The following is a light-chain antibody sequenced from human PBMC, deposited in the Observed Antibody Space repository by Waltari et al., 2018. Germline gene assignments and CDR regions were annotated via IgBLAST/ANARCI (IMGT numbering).Light chain of an antibody. Sequence: EIVLTQSPATLSLSPGERATLSCRASQSVRTYLAWYQQKPGQAPRLLISDAATRAPANPARFSGSGSGTDFTLTISSLEPEDFAVYYCQLRSKWLRTFGQGTKVEV. V-gene: IGKV3-11*01. CDR3: QLRSKWLRT. J-gene: IGKJ1*01. CDR2: DAA. CDR1: QSVRTY.